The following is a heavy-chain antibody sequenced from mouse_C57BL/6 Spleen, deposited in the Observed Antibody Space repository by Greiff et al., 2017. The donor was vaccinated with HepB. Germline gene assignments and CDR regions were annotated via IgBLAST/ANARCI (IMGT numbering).Heavy chain of an antibody. CDR1: GYSFTGYY. V-gene: IGHV1-42*01. J-gene: IGHJ3*01. CDR3: AREVYDYDWYSY. D-gene: IGHD2-4*01. Sequence: VQLQQSGPELVKPGASVKISCKASGYSFTGYYMNWVKQSPEKSLEWIGEINPSTGGTTYNQKFKAKATLTVDKSSITAYMHLTSLTSEDSAVYYCAREVYDYDWYSYWGQGTLVSVAA. CDR2: INPSTGGT.